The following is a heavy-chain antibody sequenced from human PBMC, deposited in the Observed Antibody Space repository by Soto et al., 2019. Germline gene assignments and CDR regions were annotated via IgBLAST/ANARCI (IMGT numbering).Heavy chain of an antibody. CDR2: ISGETGNT. J-gene: IGHJ4*02. CDR3: ARDGNWNHEPFDY. V-gene: IGHV1-18*01. Sequence: QVQLEQSTAEMKKPGASVKVSCKSSGYTFSSKGFSWLRQAPGQRLEGMGWISGETGNTNYAPKFRARLTMTTDTSTATAYMELRSLSTDDTAVYYCARDGNWNHEPFDYWGQGTLVTVSS. D-gene: IGHD1-20*01. CDR1: GYTFSSKG.